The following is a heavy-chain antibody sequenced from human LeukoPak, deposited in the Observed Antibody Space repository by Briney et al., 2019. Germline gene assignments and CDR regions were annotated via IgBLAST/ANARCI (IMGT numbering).Heavy chain of an antibody. CDR1: GGSISSYY. Sequence: PSETLSLTCTVSGGSISSYYWSWIRQPPGKGLEWIGYIYYSGSTNYNPSLKSRVTMSVDMSTSQFSLRLTSVTAADTAVYYCAREGDYGDYSKSFYYMDVWGKGTAVTVSS. CDR3: AREGDYGDYSKSFYYMDV. CDR2: IYYSGST. D-gene: IGHD4-17*01. V-gene: IGHV4-59*12. J-gene: IGHJ6*03.